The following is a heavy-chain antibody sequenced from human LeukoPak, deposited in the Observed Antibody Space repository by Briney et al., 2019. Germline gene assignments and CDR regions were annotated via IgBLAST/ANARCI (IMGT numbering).Heavy chain of an antibody. CDR3: AKDRMVRGVVYYFDY. V-gene: IGHV3-30*18. CDR1: GFTFSSYG. CDR2: ISYDGSNK. D-gene: IGHD3-10*01. J-gene: IGHJ4*02. Sequence: GGSLRLSCAASGFTFSSYGMHWVRQAPGKGLEWGAVISYDGSNKYYADSVKGRFTISRDNSKNTLYLQMNSLRAEDTAVYYCAKDRMVRGVVYYFDYWGQGTLVTVSS.